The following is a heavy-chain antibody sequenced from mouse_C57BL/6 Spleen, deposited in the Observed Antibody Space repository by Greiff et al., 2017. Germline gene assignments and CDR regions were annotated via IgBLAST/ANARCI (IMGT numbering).Heavy chain of an antibody. CDR2: IDTSDSYT. V-gene: IGHV1-50*01. Sequence: QVQLQQPGAELVKPGASVKLSCKASGYTFTSYWMQWVKQRPGQGLAWLGAIDTSDSYTNYNQKFKGKATLTVDTSSSTADMQLSSLTSEDSAVYYCATRDSSGPFAYWGQGTLVTVSA. CDR3: ATRDSSGPFAY. CDR1: GYTFTSYW. J-gene: IGHJ3*01. D-gene: IGHD3-2*02.